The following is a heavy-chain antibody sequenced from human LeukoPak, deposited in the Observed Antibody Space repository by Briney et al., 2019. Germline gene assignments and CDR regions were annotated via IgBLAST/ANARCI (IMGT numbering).Heavy chain of an antibody. CDR3: AKDLTPTVTMVAFDI. CDR1: GFTFDDYA. J-gene: IGHJ3*02. V-gene: IGHV3-9*03. CDR2: ISWNSGSI. Sequence: GGPLRLSCAASGFTFDDYAMHWVRQAPGKGLEWVSGISWNSGSIGYADSVKGRFTISRDNAKNSPYLQMNSLRAEDMALYYCAKDLTPTVTMVAFDIWGQGTMVTVSS. D-gene: IGHD4-17*01.